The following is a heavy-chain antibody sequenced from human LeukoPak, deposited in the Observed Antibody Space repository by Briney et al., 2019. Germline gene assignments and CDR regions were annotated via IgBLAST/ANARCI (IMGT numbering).Heavy chain of an antibody. D-gene: IGHD1-26*01. CDR1: GGSLSSYF. Sequence: SETLSLTCTVSGGSLSSYFWSWIRQPPGKGLEWIGYNSGRTNSNASLKSRVTILLVRSKNQFSLYLSSVTAADTAVYYCARGRGYGGNYLRSFDIWGQGTMVTVSS. V-gene: IGHV4-59*08. CDR3: ARGRGYGGNYLRSFDI. CDR2: NSGRT. J-gene: IGHJ3*02.